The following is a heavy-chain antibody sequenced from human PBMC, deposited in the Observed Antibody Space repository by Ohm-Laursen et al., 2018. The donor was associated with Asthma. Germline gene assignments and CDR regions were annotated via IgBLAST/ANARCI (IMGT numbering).Heavy chain of an antibody. J-gene: IGHJ6*02. CDR1: GYTFSGYY. Sequence: ASVKVSCKPSGYTFSGYYMHWVRQAPGQGLEWMGRINLNNGGTNYVQKFQGRVTMTRDTSSSTAYMELSGLRSDDTAVYYCARGSVGNYYHYGMDVWGQGTTVTVSS. V-gene: IGHV1-2*06. D-gene: IGHD1-26*01. CDR2: INLNNGGT. CDR3: ARGSVGNYYHYGMDV.